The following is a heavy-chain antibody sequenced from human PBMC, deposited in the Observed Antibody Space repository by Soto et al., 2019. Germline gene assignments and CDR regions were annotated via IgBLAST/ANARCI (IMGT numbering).Heavy chain of an antibody. CDR1: GFTFSSYA. V-gene: IGHV3-30-3*01. Sequence: GGSLRLSCAASGFTFSSYAMHWVRQAPGKGLEWVAVISYDGSNKYYADSVKGRFTISRDNSKNTLYLQMNSLRAEDTAVYYCARDRTVVVVAAVYFDYWGQGTLVTVSS. J-gene: IGHJ4*02. CDR2: ISYDGSNK. D-gene: IGHD2-15*01. CDR3: ARDRTVVVVAAVYFDY.